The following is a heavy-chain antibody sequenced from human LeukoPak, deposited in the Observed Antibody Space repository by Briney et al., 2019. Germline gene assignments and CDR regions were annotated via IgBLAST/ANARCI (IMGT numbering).Heavy chain of an antibody. D-gene: IGHD1-14*01. CDR2: INPDGSQK. CDR1: GFTFSGYW. CDR3: AKENPYVY. V-gene: IGHV3-7*01. Sequence: GGSLRLSCATSGFTFSGYWMDWVRQAPGKGLEWVAKINPDGSQKQYVDSVKGRFTISRDNAKNSMYLEITSLRAEDTGVYYCAKENPYVYWGQGTLVTVSS. J-gene: IGHJ4*02.